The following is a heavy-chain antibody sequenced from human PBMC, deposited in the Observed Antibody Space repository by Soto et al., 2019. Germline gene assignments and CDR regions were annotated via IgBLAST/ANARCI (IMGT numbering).Heavy chain of an antibody. D-gene: IGHD1-26*01. V-gene: IGHV4-34*02. Sequence: QVQLQQWGPGLLKPSETLSLTCAVYGGSITSYYWSWIRQPPGKGLEWIGEIHHSGSTNYNPSLKSRVLISLDTSKNHFFLSLTSVTAADTAVYYCVRWARSSIGGKDFDYWGQGTLVTVSS. CDR3: VRWARSSIGGKDFDY. CDR1: GGSITSYY. J-gene: IGHJ4*02. CDR2: IHHSGST.